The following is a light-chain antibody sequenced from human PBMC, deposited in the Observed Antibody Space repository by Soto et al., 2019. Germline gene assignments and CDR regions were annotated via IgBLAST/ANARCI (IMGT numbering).Light chain of an antibody. CDR1: QSISSW. Sequence: DIQMTQSPSTLSASVGDRVTITCRASQSISSWLAWYQQKPGKAPKLLIYKASSLESGVPSRFSGSGSGTEFTLPISSLQPDDFATYYCQRYHSYSPYTFGQGTKLEIK. V-gene: IGKV1-5*03. CDR3: QRYHSYSPYT. J-gene: IGKJ2*01. CDR2: KAS.